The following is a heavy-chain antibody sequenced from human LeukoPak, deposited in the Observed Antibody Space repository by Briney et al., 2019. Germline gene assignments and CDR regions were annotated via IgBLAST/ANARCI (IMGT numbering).Heavy chain of an antibody. J-gene: IGHJ3*02. CDR3: ARPDYGDYRTAFDI. Sequence: SETLSLTCAVHGGSFSGYYWSWIRQPPGKGLEWIGEVNHSGSTNYNPSLKSRVTISVDTSKNQFSLKLSSVTAADTAVYYCARPDYGDYRTAFDIWGQGTMVTVSS. CDR2: VNHSGST. D-gene: IGHD4-17*01. V-gene: IGHV4-34*01. CDR1: GGSFSGYY.